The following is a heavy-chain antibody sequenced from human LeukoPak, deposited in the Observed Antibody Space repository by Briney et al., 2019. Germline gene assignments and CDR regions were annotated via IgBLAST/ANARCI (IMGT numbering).Heavy chain of an antibody. V-gene: IGHV1-69*05. J-gene: IGHJ5*02. CDR1: GGTFSSYA. CDR2: IIPIFGIA. Sequence: GASVKVSCKASGGTFSSYAISWVRQAPGQGLEWMGGIIPIFGIANYAQKFQGRVTITTDESTSTAYMELSSLRSEDTAVYYCARSYYDILHSLLNWFDPWGQGTLVTVSS. CDR3: ARSYYDILHSLLNWFDP. D-gene: IGHD3-9*01.